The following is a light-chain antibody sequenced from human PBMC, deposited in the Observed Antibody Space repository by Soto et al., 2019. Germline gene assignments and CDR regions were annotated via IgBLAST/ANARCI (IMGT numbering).Light chain of an antibody. CDR2: QAS. CDR3: HQYKSYSSST. Sequence: DIQMTQSPSTLSASVGDRVTITCRASQTINSWLAWYQQKPGKAPKLLIYQASSSESGVPSRFSGSGSGTEFTLTISSLQHDDFATYYSHQYKSYSSSTFGQGTKLEIK. V-gene: IGKV1-5*03. CDR1: QTINSW. J-gene: IGKJ2*01.